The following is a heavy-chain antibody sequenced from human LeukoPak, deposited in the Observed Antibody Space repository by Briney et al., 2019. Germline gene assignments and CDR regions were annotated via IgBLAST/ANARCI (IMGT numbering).Heavy chain of an antibody. J-gene: IGHJ4*02. CDR3: ARHQSKWELRHLDY. D-gene: IGHD1-26*01. CDR2: IYYSGST. CDR1: GGSISSSSYY. V-gene: IGHV4-61*05. Sequence: PSETLSLTCTVSGGSISSSSYYWSWIRQPPGKGLEWIGYIYYSGSTNYNPSLKSRVTISVDTSKNQFSLKLSSVTAADTAVYYCARHQSKWELRHLDYWGQGTLVTVSS.